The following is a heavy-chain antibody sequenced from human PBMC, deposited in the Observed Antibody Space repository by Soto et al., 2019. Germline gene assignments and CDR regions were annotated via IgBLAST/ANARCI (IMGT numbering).Heavy chain of an antibody. CDR2: IYYSGST. V-gene: IGHV4-59*01. Sequence: SETLSLTCTVSGGSISSYYWSWIRQPPGKGLEWIGYIYYSGSTNYNPSLKSRVTISVDTSKNQFSLKLSSVTAADTAVYYCARCIRSGGGIYYYMDVWGKGTTVTVSS. CDR1: GGSISSYY. J-gene: IGHJ6*03. CDR3: ARCIRSGGGIYYYMDV. D-gene: IGHD2-15*01.